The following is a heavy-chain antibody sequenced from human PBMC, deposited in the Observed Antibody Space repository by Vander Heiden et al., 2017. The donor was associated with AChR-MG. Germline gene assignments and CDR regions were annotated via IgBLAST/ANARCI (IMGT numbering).Heavy chain of an antibody. V-gene: IGHV4-39*01. CDR3: ARHEKGLDGYFIDY. CDR1: GGSISSSSYY. Sequence: QLQLQESGPGLVKPSETLSLTCTVSGGSISSSSYYWGWIRQPPGKGLEWIGSIYYSGSTYYNPSLKSRVTISVDTSKNQFSLKLSSVTAADTAVYYCARHEKGLDGYFIDYWGQGTLVTVSS. CDR2: IYYSGST. J-gene: IGHJ4*02. D-gene: IGHD5-18*01.